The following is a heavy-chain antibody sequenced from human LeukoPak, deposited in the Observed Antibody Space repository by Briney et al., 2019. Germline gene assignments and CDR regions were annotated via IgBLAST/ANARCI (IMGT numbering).Heavy chain of an antibody. CDR3: ARANSYGSGSLVN. Sequence: ASVQVSCKASGYTFTGYYMHWVRQAPGQGLVWMGWINPNSGGTNYAQKFQGRVTMTRDTSISTAYMELSRLRSDDTAVYYCARANSYGSGSLVNWGQGTLVTVSS. CDR2: INPNSGGT. CDR1: GYTFTGYY. D-gene: IGHD3-10*01. V-gene: IGHV1-2*02. J-gene: IGHJ4*02.